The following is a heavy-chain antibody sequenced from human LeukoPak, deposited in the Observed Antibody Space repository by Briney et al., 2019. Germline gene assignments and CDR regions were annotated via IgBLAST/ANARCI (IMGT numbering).Heavy chain of an antibody. CDR1: GFTFSNYN. Sequence: PGGSLRLSCAASGFTFSNYNMNWVRQAPGKGLEWVSYISGSSSTIHYADSVKGRFTISRDNAKNSLYLQMNSLRAEDTAVYYCARDFPSPRGEGGYFDYWGQGTLVTVSS. CDR3: ARDFPSPRGEGGYFDY. V-gene: IGHV3-48*04. CDR2: ISGSSSTI. J-gene: IGHJ4*02.